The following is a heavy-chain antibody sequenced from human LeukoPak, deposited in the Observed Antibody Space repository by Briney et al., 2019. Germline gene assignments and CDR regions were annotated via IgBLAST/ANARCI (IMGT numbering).Heavy chain of an antibody. CDR3: ARGDYGDLPFDY. V-gene: IGHV4-34*01. J-gene: IGHJ4*02. Sequence: GSLRLSCAASGFTFSSYSMNWVRQPPGKGLEWIGEINHSGSTNYNPSLKSRVTISVDTSKNQFSLKLSSVTAADTAVYYCARGDYGDLPFDYWGQGTLVTVSS. D-gene: IGHD4-17*01. CDR1: GFTFSSYS. CDR2: INHSGST.